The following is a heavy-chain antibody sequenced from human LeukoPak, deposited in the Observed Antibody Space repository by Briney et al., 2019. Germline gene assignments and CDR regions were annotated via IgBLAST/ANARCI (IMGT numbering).Heavy chain of an antibody. CDR1: GFPFNSYA. J-gene: IGHJ4*02. V-gene: IGHV3-23*01. CDR2: ISGSGGST. D-gene: IGHD5-18*01. Sequence: GSLGLSWAASGFPFNSYAMSWVRQAPGKGLEWVSAISGSGGSTYYADSGKGRFTISRDNSKNTLYLQMNSLRAEDTAVYYCAKGRNTAMASILFDDWGQGTLVTVSS. CDR3: AKGRNTAMASILFDD.